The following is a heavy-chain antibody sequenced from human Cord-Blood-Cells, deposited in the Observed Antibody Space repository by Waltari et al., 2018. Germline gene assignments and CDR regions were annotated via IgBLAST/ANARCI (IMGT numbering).Heavy chain of an antibody. CDR2: IYYSGST. D-gene: IGHD1-26*01. J-gene: IGHJ5*02. V-gene: IGHV4-59*13. CDR3: ARLGQWEPNWFDP. Sequence: GKGLEWIGYIYYSGSTNYNPSLKCRVTISVDTSKNQFSLKLSSVTAADTAVYYCARLGQWEPNWFDPWGQGTLVTVSS.